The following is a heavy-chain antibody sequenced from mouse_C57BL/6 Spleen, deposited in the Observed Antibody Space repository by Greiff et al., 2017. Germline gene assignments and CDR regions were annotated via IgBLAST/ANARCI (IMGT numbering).Heavy chain of an antibody. D-gene: IGHD2-12*01. J-gene: IGHJ4*01. CDR1: GYTFTDYE. CDR2: IDPETGGT. Sequence: VQLQQSGAELVRPGASVTLSCKASGYTFTDYEMHWVKQTPVHGLEWIGAIDPETGGTAYNQKFKGKAILTADKSSSTAYMELRSLTSEDSAVYYCTRSRVLLPTMDYWGQGTSVTVSS. CDR3: TRSRVLLPTMDY. V-gene: IGHV1-15*01.